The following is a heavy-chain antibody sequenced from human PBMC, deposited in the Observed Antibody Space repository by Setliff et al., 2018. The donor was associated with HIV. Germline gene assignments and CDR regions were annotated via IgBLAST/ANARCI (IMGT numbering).Heavy chain of an antibody. V-gene: IGHV1-8*01. CDR3: ARGGVCTSTSCGGNYYYGMDV. CDR2: MNPNSGNT. CDR1: GSTFSTYD. Sequence: GASVKVSCKPSGSTFSTYDINWVRQATGQGLEWMGWMNPNSGNTGYAQKFQGRVTMTRNTSISTAYMELSSLRSDDTAVYYCARGGVCTSTSCGGNYYYGMDVWGQGTTVTVSS. J-gene: IGHJ6*02. D-gene: IGHD2-2*01.